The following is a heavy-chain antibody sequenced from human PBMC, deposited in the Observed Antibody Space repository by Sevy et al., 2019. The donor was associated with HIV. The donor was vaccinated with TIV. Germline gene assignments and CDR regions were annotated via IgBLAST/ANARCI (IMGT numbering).Heavy chain of an antibody. J-gene: IGHJ6*02. CDR2: ISHDGSKK. CDR3: TKDPPVYGDFPYGMDV. CDR1: GFIFDYYG. V-gene: IGHV3-30*18. Sequence: GGSLRLSCAASGFIFDYYGMHWVRQAPGKGLEWVALISHDGSKKYYADSVKGRFTISRDNSKNTLYLQMNTLRRDDTAASFCTKDPPVYGDFPYGMDVWGQGTTVTVSS. D-gene: IGHD4-17*01.